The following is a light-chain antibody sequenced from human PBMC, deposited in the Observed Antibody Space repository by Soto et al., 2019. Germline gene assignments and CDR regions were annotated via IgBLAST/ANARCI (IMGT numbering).Light chain of an antibody. CDR1: SSDVGNYNF. Sequence: QSVLTQPPSASGSPGQTVTISCTGTSSDVGNYNFVSWYQKHPGKAPKLMMYEVSQRPSGVPDRFSGSKSGSTASLTVSGLQAEDEADYYCSSYAGKNNVVVFGGGTKLTVL. J-gene: IGLJ2*01. CDR3: SSYAGKNNVVV. CDR2: EVS. V-gene: IGLV2-8*01.